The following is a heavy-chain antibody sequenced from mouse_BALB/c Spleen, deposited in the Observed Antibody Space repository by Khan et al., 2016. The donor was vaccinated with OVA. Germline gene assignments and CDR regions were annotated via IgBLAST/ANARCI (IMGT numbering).Heavy chain of an antibody. CDR3: ARGSDY. J-gene: IGHJ2*01. V-gene: IGHV3-2*02. Sequence: EVQLQESGPGLVKPSQSLSLTCTVTGYSITSDYAWNWIRQFPGNKLEWMGYISYSGSTSYNPSLKSRISITRDTSTNQFFLQLNSVTTEDTATYYCARGSDYWGQGTTLTVSS. CDR2: ISYSGST. CDR1: GYSITSDYA.